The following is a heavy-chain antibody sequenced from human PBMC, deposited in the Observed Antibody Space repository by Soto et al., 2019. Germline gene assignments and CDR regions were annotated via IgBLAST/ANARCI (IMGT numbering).Heavy chain of an antibody. J-gene: IGHJ4*02. V-gene: IGHV4-39*01. D-gene: IGHD5-18*01. Sequence: SETLSLTCTVSGGSISSSSYYWGWIRQPPGKGLEWIGSIYYSGSTHYNPSLKSRVTISVDTSKNQFSLKLSSVTAADTAVYYCARTVGYSYGYDYWGQGTLVTVSS. CDR3: ARTVGYSYGYDY. CDR1: GGSISSSSYY. CDR2: IYYSGST.